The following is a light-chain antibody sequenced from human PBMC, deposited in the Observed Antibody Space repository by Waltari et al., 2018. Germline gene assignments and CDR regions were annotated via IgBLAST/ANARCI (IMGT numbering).Light chain of an antibody. CDR2: RAS. V-gene: IGKV3-20*01. CDR3: QQHGTLPAT. CDR1: QRVGSSS. J-gene: IGKJ1*01. Sequence: EIVLTQSPGTASLSPGERVTLSCRASQRVGSSSLAWYPQKPGQAPRLVIYRASRRATGIPDRFSGIGSGTDFSLTISRLEPEDFAVYYCQQHGTLPATFGQGTKVEIK.